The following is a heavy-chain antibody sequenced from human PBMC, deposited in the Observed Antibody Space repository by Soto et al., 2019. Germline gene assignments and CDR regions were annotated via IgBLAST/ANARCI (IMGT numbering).Heavy chain of an antibody. J-gene: IGHJ4*02. CDR1: GYTFSNYA. CDR3: ARPRVYTSGSEADY. CDR2: INTGSGYT. Sequence: QVHLLQSGAEVKKPASSVRVSCKTSGYTFSNYAISWVRQAPGPGLEWMGWINTGSGYTNYAHDRVTMTNDAPTDSAYQEVTSLRSDDTAIYYCARPRVYTSGSEADYWGQGTLVTVSS. D-gene: IGHD5-12*01. V-gene: IGHV1-18*01.